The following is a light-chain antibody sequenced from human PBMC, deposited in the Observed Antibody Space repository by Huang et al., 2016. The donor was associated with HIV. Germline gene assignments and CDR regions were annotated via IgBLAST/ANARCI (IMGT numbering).Light chain of an antibody. J-gene: IGKJ4*01. V-gene: IGKV3-15*01. CDR2: EAS. Sequence: EIVMTQSPATLSVSPGERATLSCRASQYIGGSLAWYQKKPGQAPRLLMYEASTRATGIPARFSGSESGTDFTLTISSLQSEDFAVYYCQQYNDWSAVTFGGGTKVEI. CDR3: QQYNDWSAVT. CDR1: QYIGGS.